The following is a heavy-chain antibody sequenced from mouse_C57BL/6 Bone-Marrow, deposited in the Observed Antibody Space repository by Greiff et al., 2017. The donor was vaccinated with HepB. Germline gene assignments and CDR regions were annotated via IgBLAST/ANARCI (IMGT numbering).Heavy chain of an antibody. V-gene: IGHV1-5*01. J-gene: IGHJ2*01. CDR1: GYTFTSYW. CDR3: TRYYYGSSYGYFDY. CDR2: IYPGNSDT. D-gene: IGHD1-1*01. Sequence: VQLQQSGPVLARPGASVKMSCKTSGYTFTSYWMHWVKQRPGQGLEWIGAIYPGNSDTSYNQKFKGKAKLTAVTSASTAYMALSSLTNEDSAVYYCTRYYYGSSYGYFDYWGQGTTLTVSS.